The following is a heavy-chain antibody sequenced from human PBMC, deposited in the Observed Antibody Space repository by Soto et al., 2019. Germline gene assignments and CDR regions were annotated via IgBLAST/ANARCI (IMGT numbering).Heavy chain of an antibody. CDR3: ARLQDGYSSGWYMVNWFDP. J-gene: IGHJ5*02. V-gene: IGHV4-59*08. CDR2: IYYIGST. D-gene: IGHD6-19*01. CDR1: GGSISSYY. Sequence: SETLSLTCTVSGGSISSYYWSWIRQPPGKGLEWIGFIYYIGSTNYNPSLKSRVTISVDTSKNQFSLKLSSVTAADTAVYFCARLQDGYSSGWYMVNWFDPWGQGTLVTVSS.